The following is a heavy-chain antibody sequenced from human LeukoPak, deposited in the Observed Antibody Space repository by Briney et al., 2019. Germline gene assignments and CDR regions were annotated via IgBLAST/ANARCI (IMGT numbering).Heavy chain of an antibody. CDR3: ARVRGGHLIDY. CDR1: GFTFSSYR. Sequence: TSGGSLRLSCAASGFTFSSYRMNWVRHAPGEGLEWVSSISSSSSYIYYADEVKGRFTISRDNAKNSLYLQMNSLRAEDTAVYYCARVRGGHLIDYWGQGTLVTVSS. D-gene: IGHD2-15*01. CDR2: ISSSSSYI. V-gene: IGHV3-21*01. J-gene: IGHJ4*02.